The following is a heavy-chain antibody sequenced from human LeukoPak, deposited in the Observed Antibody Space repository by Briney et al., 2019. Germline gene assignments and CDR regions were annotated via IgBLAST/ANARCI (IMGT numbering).Heavy chain of an antibody. D-gene: IGHD3-3*01. CDR1: GYTFTSYG. V-gene: IGHV1-18*01. Sequence: GASVKVSCKASGYTFTSYGISWVRQAPGQGLEWMGWISAYNGNTNYAQKLQGRVTMTTDTSTSTAYMELRSLRSDDTAVYYCAREKITHEYYDFWSGYYTGPGDAFDIWGQGTMVTVSS. J-gene: IGHJ3*02. CDR2: ISAYNGNT. CDR3: AREKITHEYYDFWSGYYTGPGDAFDI.